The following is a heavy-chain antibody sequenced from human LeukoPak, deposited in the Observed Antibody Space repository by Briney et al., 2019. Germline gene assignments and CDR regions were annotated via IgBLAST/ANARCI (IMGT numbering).Heavy chain of an antibody. Sequence: GASVKVSCKASGYTFTSYGISWVRQAPGQGLEWMGWISAYNGNTNYAQKLQGRVTMTTDTSTSTAYMELRSLRSDDTAVYYCARAPSRVVVMNCSFDYWGQGTLVTVSS. CDR1: GYTFTSYG. J-gene: IGHJ4*02. V-gene: IGHV1-18*01. CDR2: ISAYNGNT. CDR3: ARAPSRVVVMNCSFDY. D-gene: IGHD3-22*01.